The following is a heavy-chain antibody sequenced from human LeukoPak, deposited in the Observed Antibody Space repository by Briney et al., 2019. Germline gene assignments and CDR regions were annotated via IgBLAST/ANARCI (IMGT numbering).Heavy chain of an antibody. CDR1: GGSINSYC. CDR2: IYYSGST. D-gene: IGHD7-27*01. CDR3: ARSGAHDY. V-gene: IGHV4-59*01. J-gene: IGHJ4*02. Sequence: SETLSLTCTVSGGSINSYCWSWIRQPPGKGLEWIGYIYYSGSTNYNPSLKSRVTISVDTSKNKFSLKLSSETAADTAVYDCARSGAHDYWGQGTLVPVSS.